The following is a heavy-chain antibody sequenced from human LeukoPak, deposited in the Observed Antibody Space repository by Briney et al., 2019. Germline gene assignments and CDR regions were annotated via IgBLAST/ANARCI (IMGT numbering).Heavy chain of an antibody. J-gene: IGHJ4*02. CDR1: GFTFSSYS. CDR3: ARASRMGAVFDS. Sequence: GGSLRLSCAASGFTFSSYSMNWVRQAPGKGPEWVSSISGSRNYIYYADSIKGRFTISRDNAKNSLYLQMNSLRAEDTAAYYCARASRMGAVFDSWGQGALVTVSS. CDR2: ISGSRNYI. D-gene: IGHD3-16*01. V-gene: IGHV3-21*01.